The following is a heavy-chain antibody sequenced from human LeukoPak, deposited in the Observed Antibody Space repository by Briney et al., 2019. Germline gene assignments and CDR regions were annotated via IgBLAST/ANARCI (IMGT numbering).Heavy chain of an antibody. J-gene: IGHJ3*02. Sequence: SETLSLTCTVSGGSVSSYYWSWIRQPPGKGLEWIGYIYNSGSTSYNPSLKSRVTISVDTSKNQFSLKLSSVTAADTAVYYCARDSTARTDAFDIWGQGTMVTVSS. V-gene: IGHV4-59*02. CDR2: IYNSGST. CDR3: ARDSTARTDAFDI. CDR1: GGSVSSYY. D-gene: IGHD1-14*01.